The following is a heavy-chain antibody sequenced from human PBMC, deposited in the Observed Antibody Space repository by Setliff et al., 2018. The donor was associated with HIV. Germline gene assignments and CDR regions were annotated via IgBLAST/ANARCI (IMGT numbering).Heavy chain of an antibody. CDR3: ARADSSAYHYGFGAFDI. D-gene: IGHD3-22*01. V-gene: IGHV1-69*05. J-gene: IGHJ3*02. CDR1: GGAFSSYA. CDR2: IIPIFGTA. Sequence: SVKVSCKASGGAFSSYALSWVRQAPGQGLEWMGGIIPIFGTANYAQKFQGRVTITTDESTSTAYMELSSLRSEDTAVYYCARADSSAYHYGFGAFDIWGQGTMVT.